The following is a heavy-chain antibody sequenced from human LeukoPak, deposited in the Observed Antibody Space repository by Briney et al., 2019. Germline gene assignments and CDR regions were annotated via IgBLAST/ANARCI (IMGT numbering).Heavy chain of an antibody. CDR3: ARDQPNPGVGYFDY. Sequence: PSETLSLTCTVSGGSISSGGYYWSWIRQHPGKGLEWIGYIYYSGSTYYNPSLKSRVTISVDTSKNQFSLKLSSVTAADTVVYYCARDQPNPGVGYFDYWGQGTLVTVSS. CDR1: GGSISSGGYY. V-gene: IGHV4-31*03. J-gene: IGHJ4*02. D-gene: IGHD3-10*01. CDR2: IYYSGST.